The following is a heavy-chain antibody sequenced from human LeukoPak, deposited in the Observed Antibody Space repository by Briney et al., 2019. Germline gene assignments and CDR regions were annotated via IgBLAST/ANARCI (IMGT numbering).Heavy chain of an antibody. CDR3: AKNAVAATLYYFDY. J-gene: IGHJ4*02. D-gene: IGHD2-15*01. CDR2: ITWDGSRT. V-gene: IGHV3-43*01. CDR1: GFTFDDYT. Sequence: GGSLRLSCAASGFTFDDYTIHWVRQAPGKGLEWVSLITWDGSRTNYADSVKGRFTISRDNSKNSLYLQMGSLRTEDTALYYCAKNAVAATLYYFDYWGQGSLVTVSS.